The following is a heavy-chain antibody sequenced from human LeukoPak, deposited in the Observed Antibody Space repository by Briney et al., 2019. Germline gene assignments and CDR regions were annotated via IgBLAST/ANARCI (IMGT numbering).Heavy chain of an antibody. D-gene: IGHD3-10*01. CDR1: GFTFSSHP. V-gene: IGHV3-64*01. J-gene: IGHJ5*02. CDR3: ARATYGSGTNWFDP. Sequence: PGGSLRLSCAASGFTFSSHPMHWVRQAPGKGLEYISAISSNGGSTYYGNSVKGRFTISRDNSKNTLYLQMGSLRVEDTALYYCARATYGSGTNWFDPWGQGTLVTVSS. CDR2: ISSNGGST.